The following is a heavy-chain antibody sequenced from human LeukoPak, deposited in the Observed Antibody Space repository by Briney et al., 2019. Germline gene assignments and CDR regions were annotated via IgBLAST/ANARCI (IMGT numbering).Heavy chain of an antibody. CDR1: GYTFTGYY. Sequence: ASVKVSCKASGYTFTGYYMHWVRQAPGQGLEWMGWINPNSGGTNYAQKFQGRVTMTRDTSISTAYMELSRLRSDDTAVYYCTRVLGQQPFFQHWGQGTLVTVSS. J-gene: IGHJ1*01. CDR2: INPNSGGT. D-gene: IGHD6-13*01. CDR3: TRVLGQQPFFQH. V-gene: IGHV1-2*02.